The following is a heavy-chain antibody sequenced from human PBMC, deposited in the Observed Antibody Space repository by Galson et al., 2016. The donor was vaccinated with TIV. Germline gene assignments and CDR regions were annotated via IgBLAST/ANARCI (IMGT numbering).Heavy chain of an antibody. Sequence: QVQLQESGPGLVKPSETLSLTCGVSGYSISSGHYWGWIRQTPGTGLEWIGSLCYSGSAYQTPSLKSRVTISFATSKNQFFLRLTSVTAADSAIYYWARSWLRRAPDSWGLGTQVIVSS. CDR2: LCYSGSA. J-gene: IGHJ5*01. V-gene: IGHV4-38-2*01. CDR3: ARSWLRRAPDS. D-gene: IGHD5-12*01. CDR1: GYSISSGHY.